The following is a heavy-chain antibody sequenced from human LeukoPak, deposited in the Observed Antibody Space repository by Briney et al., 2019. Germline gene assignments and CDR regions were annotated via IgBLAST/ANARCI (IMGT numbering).Heavy chain of an antibody. CDR3: ARRVLLYDILTADSRYYYYYMDV. V-gene: IGHV1-46*01. CDR1: GYTFTSYY. CDR2: INPTGGST. J-gene: IGHJ6*03. D-gene: IGHD3-9*01. Sequence: ASVKVSCKASGYTFTSYYMHWVRQAPGQGLEWMGLINPTGGSTGYAQKFQGRVTMTRNTSINTAYMELSSLRSEDTAVYYCARRVLLYDILTADSRYYYYYMDVWGRGTTVTISS.